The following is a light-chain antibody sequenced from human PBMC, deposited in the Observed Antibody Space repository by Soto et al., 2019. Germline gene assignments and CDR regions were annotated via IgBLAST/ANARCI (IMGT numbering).Light chain of an antibody. J-gene: IGKJ2*01. CDR2: AAS. V-gene: IGKV1-39*01. CDR1: QSISTY. CDR3: QQSYTIPYT. Sequence: DIQMTQSSSSLPASVGDRVTLTCRASQSISTYLNWYQQKPGKAPKLLIYAASSLQSGVPSRLSGSGSGTDFTLTIDSLQPEDFATYYCQQSYTIPYTFGQGTKLEIK.